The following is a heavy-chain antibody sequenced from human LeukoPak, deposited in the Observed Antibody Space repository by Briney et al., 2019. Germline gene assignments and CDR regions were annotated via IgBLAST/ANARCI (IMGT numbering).Heavy chain of an antibody. CDR3: ARTKYYGSGTDRSVAFDI. V-gene: IGHV1-69*01. CDR2: ITPIFGTA. D-gene: IGHD3-10*01. CDR1: GGTFSRFT. Sequence: SVKVSCKASGGTFSRFTISWVRQAPGQGFEWMGGITPIFGTANFAQKFQGRVSITADESTSTAYMELSSLRSEDTAVYYCARTKYYGSGTDRSVAFDIWGQGTMVTVSS. J-gene: IGHJ3*02.